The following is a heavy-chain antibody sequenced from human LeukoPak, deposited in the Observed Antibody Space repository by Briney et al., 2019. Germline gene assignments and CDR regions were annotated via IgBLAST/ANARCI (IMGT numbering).Heavy chain of an antibody. CDR3: ARASRLWNDPGMDV. CDR1: GGSFSGYY. D-gene: IGHD1-1*01. CDR2: INHSGST. J-gene: IGHJ6*02. V-gene: IGHV4-34*01. Sequence: PSETLSLTCAVYGGSFSGYYWSWIRQPPGKGLEWIGEINHSGSTNYNPSLKSRVTISVDTSKNQFSLKLSSVTAADTAVYYCARASRLWNDPGMDVWGQGTTVTVSS.